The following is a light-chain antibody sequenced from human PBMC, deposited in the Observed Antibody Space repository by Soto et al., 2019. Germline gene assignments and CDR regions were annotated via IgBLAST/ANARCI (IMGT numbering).Light chain of an antibody. CDR1: QGISSY. V-gene: IGKV1-9*01. CDR3: QQLNSYPRT. Sequence: IQLTQSPSSLSASVGDRVTITCRASQGISSYLAWYQQKPGKAPKLLIYAASTLQSGVPSRFSGSGSGTDFPLTISSLQPEDFATYCCQQLNSYPRTFGQGTKVEIK. J-gene: IGKJ1*01. CDR2: AAS.